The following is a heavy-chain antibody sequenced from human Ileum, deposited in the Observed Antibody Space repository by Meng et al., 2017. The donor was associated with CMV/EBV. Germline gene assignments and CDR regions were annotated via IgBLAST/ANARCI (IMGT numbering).Heavy chain of an antibody. CDR1: GGSISSSNW. CDR2: IYHSGTT. V-gene: IGHV4-4*01. J-gene: IGHJ4*02. CDR3: AREVSTTPYYFDY. Sequence: GSLRLSCTVSGGSISSSNWCRWVRQSPGKGLEWIAEIYHSGTTNYSPSLKSRVTISVDKSKNQFSLKLTSVTAADTAVYFCAREVSTTPYYFDYWGQGTLVTVSS. D-gene: IGHD5/OR15-5a*01.